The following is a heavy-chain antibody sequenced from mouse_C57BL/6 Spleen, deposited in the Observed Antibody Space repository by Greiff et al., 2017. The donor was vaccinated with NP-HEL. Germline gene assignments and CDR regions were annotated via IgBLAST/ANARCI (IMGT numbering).Heavy chain of an antibody. V-gene: IGHV1-4*01. Sequence: VQLQQSGAELARPGASVKMSCKASGYTFTSYTMHWVKQRPGQGLEWIGYINPSSGYTKYNQKFKDKATLTADKSSSTAYMQLSSLTSEDSAVYYCARGHYSNPCWYFDVWGTGTTVTVSS. D-gene: IGHD2-5*01. CDR2: INPSSGYT. CDR3: ARGHYSNPCWYFDV. J-gene: IGHJ1*03. CDR1: GYTFTSYT.